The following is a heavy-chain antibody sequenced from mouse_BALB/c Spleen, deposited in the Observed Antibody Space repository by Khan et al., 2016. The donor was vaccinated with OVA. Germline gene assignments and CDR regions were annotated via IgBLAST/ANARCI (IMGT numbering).Heavy chain of an antibody. D-gene: IGHD2-14*01. J-gene: IGHJ3*01. CDR2: INPDSSTI. CDR3: ARPYRYDGRAWFAY. Sequence: EVKLLESGGGLVQPGGSLKLSCAASGFDFSRYWMSWVRQAPGKGLEWIGEINPDSSTINYTPSLKDKFIISRDHAKNTLYLQMSKVRSEATALYYCARPYRYDGRAWFAYWGQGTLVTVAA. V-gene: IGHV4-1*02. CDR1: GFDFSRYW.